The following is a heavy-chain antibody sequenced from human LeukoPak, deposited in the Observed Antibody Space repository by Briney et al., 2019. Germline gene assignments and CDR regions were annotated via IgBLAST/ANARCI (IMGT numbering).Heavy chain of an antibody. CDR2: IYYSGST. D-gene: IGHD3-16*02. CDR3: ARSPYDYVWGSYRYLYYFDY. V-gene: IGHV4-39*01. CDR1: GGSISTSAYY. J-gene: IGHJ4*02. Sequence: PSETLSLTCIVSGGSISTSAYYWGWIRQPPGKGLEWIGSIYYSGSTYYNPSLKSRVTISVDTSKNQFSLKLRSVTAADTAVYYCARSPYDYVWGSYRYLYYFDYWGQGTLVTVSS.